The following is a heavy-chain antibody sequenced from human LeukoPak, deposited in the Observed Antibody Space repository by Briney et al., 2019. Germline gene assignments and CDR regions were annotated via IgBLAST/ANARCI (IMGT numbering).Heavy chain of an antibody. CDR3: ARDWGYCSGGSCYRGAFDI. CDR2: INPSDGST. V-gene: IGHV1-46*01. Sequence: ASVKVSCKASGYTFSNYYIHWVRQAPGQGLEWMGIINPSDGSTSYAQKFQGRLTMTRDMSTSTVYMELSSLRSEDTAVYYCARDWGYCSGGSCYRGAFDIWGQGTMVTVSS. J-gene: IGHJ3*02. CDR1: GYTFSNYY. D-gene: IGHD2-15*01.